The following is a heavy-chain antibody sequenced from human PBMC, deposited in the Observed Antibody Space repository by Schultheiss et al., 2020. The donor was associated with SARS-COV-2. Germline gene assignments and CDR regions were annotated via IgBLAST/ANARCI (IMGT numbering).Heavy chain of an antibody. CDR2: INHSGST. CDR1: GGSISSGDYY. CDR3: ARDSYYYDSSGYREYYFDY. Sequence: SQTLSLTCTVSGGSISSGDYYWSWIRQPPGKGLEWIGEINHSGSTNYNPSLKSRVTISVDTSKNQFSLKLSSVTAADTAVYYCARDSYYYDSSGYREYYFDYWGQGTLVTVSS. J-gene: IGHJ4*02. D-gene: IGHD3-22*01. V-gene: IGHV4-30-4*01.